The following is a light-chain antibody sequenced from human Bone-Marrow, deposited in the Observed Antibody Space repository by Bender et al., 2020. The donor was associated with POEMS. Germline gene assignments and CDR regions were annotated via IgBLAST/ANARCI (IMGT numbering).Light chain of an antibody. CDR3: AAWDDSLSGV. V-gene: IGLV2-11*01. CDR1: SNDVGTYNL. J-gene: IGLJ3*02. Sequence: QSALTQPRSVSGSPGQSITISCIGTSNDVGTYNLVSWYQQHPGKAPKLIIYEVFKRPSGVPDRFSGSKSGTSASLAISGLRSEDEADYYCAAWDDSLSGVFGGGTKVTVL. CDR2: EVF.